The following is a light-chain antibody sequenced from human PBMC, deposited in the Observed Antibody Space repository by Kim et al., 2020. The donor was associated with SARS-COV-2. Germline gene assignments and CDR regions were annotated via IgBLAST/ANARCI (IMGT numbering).Light chain of an antibody. V-gene: IGLV6-57*03. CDR1: SGSIASNY. CDR3: QSYDSSNHVV. J-gene: IGLJ2*01. Sequence: KTVTISGTRSSGSIASNYVQWYQQRPGSAPTTVIYEDNQRPSGVPDRFSGSIDSSSNSASLTISGLKTEDEADYYCQSYDSSNHVVFGGGTQLTVL. CDR2: EDN.